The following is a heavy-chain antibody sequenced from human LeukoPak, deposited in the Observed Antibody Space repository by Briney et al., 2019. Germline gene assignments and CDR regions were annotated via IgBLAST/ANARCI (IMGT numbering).Heavy chain of an antibody. CDR3: AKDKVPDYYDSSGYYPPGDY. Sequence: SETLSLTCAVSGGSISIYSWSWIRQPPGKGLEWLGCIYYSGSANSGSTNYNPSLKSRVTISVDTSMNQFSLKLSSVTAADTAVYYCAKDKVPDYYDSSGYYPPGDYWGQGTLVTVSS. J-gene: IGHJ4*02. V-gene: IGHV4-59*01. CDR1: GGSISIYS. D-gene: IGHD3-22*01. CDR2: IYYSGSANSGST.